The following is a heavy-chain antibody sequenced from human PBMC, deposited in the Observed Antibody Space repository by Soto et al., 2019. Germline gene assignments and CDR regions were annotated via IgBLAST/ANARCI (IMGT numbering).Heavy chain of an antibody. CDR3: LITTSAFDI. J-gene: IGHJ3*02. CDR2: IKQDGSEI. CDR1: GFTLRDYW. V-gene: IGHV3-7*01. Sequence: EVQLVESGGGLVQPGGSLRLSCAASGFTLRDYWMSWVRQAPGKGLEWGANIKQDGSEIYYVDSVEGRFTISRDNAKNSLFLQMNSLRAEDTAVYYCLITTSAFDIWGQGTLVTVSS. D-gene: IGHD4-4*01.